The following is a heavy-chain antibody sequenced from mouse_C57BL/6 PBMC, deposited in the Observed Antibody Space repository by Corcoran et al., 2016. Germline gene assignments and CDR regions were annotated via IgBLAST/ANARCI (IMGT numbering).Heavy chain of an antibody. CDR1: GYTFTDYY. D-gene: IGHD2-5*01. V-gene: IGHV1-76*01. J-gene: IGHJ1*03. CDR2: IYPGSGNT. Sequence: QVQLKQSGAELVRPGASVKLSCKASGYTFTDYYINWVKQRPGQGLEWIARIYPGSGNTYYNEKFKGKATLTAEKSSSTAYMQLSSLTSEDSAVYFCARISNYRYFDVWGTGTTVTVSS. CDR3: ARISNYRYFDV.